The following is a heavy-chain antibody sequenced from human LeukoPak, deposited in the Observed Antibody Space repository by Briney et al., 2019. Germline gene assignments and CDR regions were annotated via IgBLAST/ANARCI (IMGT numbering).Heavy chain of an antibody. J-gene: IGHJ4*02. CDR3: ARGISTYYYGSGSTFDY. D-gene: IGHD3-10*01. CDR2: IYYSGST. Sequence: SETLSLTCTVSGGSISSYYWSWIRQPPGKGLEWIGYIYYSGSTNYNPSLKSRVTISVDTSKNQFSLKLSSVTAADTAVYYCARGISTYYYGSGSTFDYWGQGTLVTVSS. V-gene: IGHV4-59*01. CDR1: GGSISSYY.